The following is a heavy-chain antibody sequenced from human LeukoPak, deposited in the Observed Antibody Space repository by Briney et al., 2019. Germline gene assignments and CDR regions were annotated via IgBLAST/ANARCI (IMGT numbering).Heavy chain of an antibody. Sequence: PETLSLTCTLSGGSISSYYWSWIRPPPGKGLERIGYIYYSGSTNYNPSLKSRVTISVDTSKNQFSLKLSSVTAADTAVYYCARGIQLDYWGQGTLVTVSS. CDR3: ARGIQLDY. J-gene: IGHJ4*02. D-gene: IGHD5-18*01. CDR2: IYYSGST. V-gene: IGHV4-59*01. CDR1: GGSISSYY.